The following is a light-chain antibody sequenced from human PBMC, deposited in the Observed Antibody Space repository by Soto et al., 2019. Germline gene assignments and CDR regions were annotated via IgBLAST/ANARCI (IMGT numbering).Light chain of an antibody. CDR1: QDITYY. CDR3: QQLNIYSMFT. J-gene: IGKJ3*01. Sequence: DIQLTQSPSFLSASVGDRVTITCRASQDITYYLACYQQKPGKAPKLLIFGASTLQSGVPSRFSGSGSGTEFTLTISSLQPEDFATYYCQQLNIYSMFTFGPGTKVDIK. CDR2: GAS. V-gene: IGKV1-9*01.